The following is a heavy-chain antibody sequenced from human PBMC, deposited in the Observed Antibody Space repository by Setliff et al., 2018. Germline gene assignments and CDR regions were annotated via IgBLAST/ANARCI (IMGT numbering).Heavy chain of an antibody. Sequence: KPSETLSLTCTVSGGSISSSTYYWGWIRQHPGKGLEWIGYIYYSGSTYYNPSLKSRVTISVDTSKNQFSLKLSSVTAADTAVYYCARRATYYNFWSGYYDYWGQGTLVTVSS. D-gene: IGHD3-3*01. CDR1: GGSISSSTYY. CDR2: IYYSGST. J-gene: IGHJ4*02. CDR3: ARRATYYNFWSGYYDY. V-gene: IGHV4-31*03.